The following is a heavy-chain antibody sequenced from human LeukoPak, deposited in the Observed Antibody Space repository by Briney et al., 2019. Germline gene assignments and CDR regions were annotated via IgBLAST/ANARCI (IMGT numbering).Heavy chain of an antibody. V-gene: IGHV4-34*01. J-gene: IGHJ4*02. Sequence: SETLSLTCAVYGGSFSGYYWSWIRQPPGKGLEWIGEINHSGSTNYNPSLKSRVTISVDTSKNQFSLKLSSVTAADTAVYYCARGPGTYYYDSSGYYDYWGQGTLVTVSS. CDR1: GGSFSGYY. CDR3: ARGPGTYYYDSSGYYDY. D-gene: IGHD3-22*01. CDR2: INHSGST.